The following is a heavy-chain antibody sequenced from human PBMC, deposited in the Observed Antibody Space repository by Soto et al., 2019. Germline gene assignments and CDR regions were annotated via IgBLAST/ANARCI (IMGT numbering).Heavy chain of an antibody. Sequence: QVQLQESGPGLVKPSQTLSLTCTVSGASISSGGYYWGWIRQHPGKVLEWIGFIYYIGTSYFNPSLESRISLSVDTSKNHFSLNLTPVTAADTAVYYCARVLRDVLSDRYYWYFDLWGRGTLVTVSS. CDR1: GASISSGGYY. D-gene: IGHD3-16*02. J-gene: IGHJ2*01. CDR2: IYYIGTS. V-gene: IGHV4-31*03. CDR3: ARVLRDVLSDRYYWYFDL.